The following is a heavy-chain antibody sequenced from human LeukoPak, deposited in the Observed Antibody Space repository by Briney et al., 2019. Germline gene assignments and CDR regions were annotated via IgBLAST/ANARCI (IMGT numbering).Heavy chain of an antibody. Sequence: SVKVSCKASGGTVSRYPISWVRQAPGQGLEWMGGTIPLFGTANYAQKFQGRVTITADESTGTAYMELSSLRSEDTAVYYCARDRPGRYCSTISCYSASPFDPWGQGTLVTVSS. CDR1: GGTVSRYP. J-gene: IGHJ5*02. CDR3: ARDRPGRYCSTISCYSASPFDP. CDR2: TIPLFGTA. V-gene: IGHV1-69*13. D-gene: IGHD2-2*02.